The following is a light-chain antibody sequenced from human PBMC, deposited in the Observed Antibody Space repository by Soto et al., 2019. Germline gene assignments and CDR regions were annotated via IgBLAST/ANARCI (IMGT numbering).Light chain of an antibody. Sequence: QSALTQPASVSGSPGQSITISCTGTSSDVGGYNYVYWYQHHPGKVPKLLIYDVANRPSGVSDRFSGSKSGNTASLTISGLQAEDEADYYCNSYTGSSTYVFGTGTKLTVL. J-gene: IGLJ1*01. CDR1: SSDVGGYNY. CDR2: DVA. V-gene: IGLV2-14*03. CDR3: NSYTGSSTYV.